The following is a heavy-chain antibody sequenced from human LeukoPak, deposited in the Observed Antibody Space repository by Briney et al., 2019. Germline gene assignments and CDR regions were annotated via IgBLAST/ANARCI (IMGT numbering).Heavy chain of an antibody. CDR1: GGSISSGSYY. V-gene: IGHV4-61*02. CDR3: ARLGLGYDSSGYWYY. D-gene: IGHD3-22*01. CDR2: IYASGST. Sequence: SQTLSLTCTVSGGSISSGSYYWSWIRQPAGKGLEWIGRIYASGSTNYNPSVKSRVTISVDTSKNQFSLKLSSVTAADTAVYYCARLGLGYDSSGYWYYWGQGTLVTVSS. J-gene: IGHJ4*02.